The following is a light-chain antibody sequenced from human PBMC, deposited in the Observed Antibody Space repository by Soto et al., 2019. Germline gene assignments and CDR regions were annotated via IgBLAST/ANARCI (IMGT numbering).Light chain of an antibody. CDR2: KTS. V-gene: IGKV1-5*03. J-gene: IGKJ2*01. CDR1: QSLNSW. Sequence: DIQMTQSPSTLSASVGDRVSITCRASQSLNSWLAWYQQKPGKAPKLLIYKTSTLESGVPSRFSGSGSGTEFTLTIRHLQPDDFPNYYYQQYNTYSFGQGTNLEIK. CDR3: QQYNTYS.